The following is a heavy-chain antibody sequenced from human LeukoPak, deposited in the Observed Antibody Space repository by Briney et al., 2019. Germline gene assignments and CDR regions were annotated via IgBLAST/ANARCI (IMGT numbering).Heavy chain of an antibody. V-gene: IGHV4-4*09. Sequence: SETLSLTCTVSRGSISGSIRSYYWSWLRQPPGKGLEWIGYISSSGSVNDNPSLRSRVTISVDTSEDQFFLNLSSVSAADTAVYYCARIPLGYSGAYYFDYWGQGTLVTVSP. CDR3: ARIPLGYSGAYYFDY. J-gene: IGHJ4*02. CDR1: RGSISGSIRSYY. CDR2: ISSSGSV. D-gene: IGHD5-12*01.